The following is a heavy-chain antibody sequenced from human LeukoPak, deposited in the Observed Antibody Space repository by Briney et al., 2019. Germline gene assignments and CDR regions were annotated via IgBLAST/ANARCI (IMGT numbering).Heavy chain of an antibody. CDR3: AKATPSGVSWANYSFDS. V-gene: IGHV3-9*03. J-gene: IGHJ4*02. CDR2: FSWNSGSI. Sequence: GRSLRLSRAASGFTFDDFAMHWVRQAPGKGREWGSGFSWNSGSIGYADSVKGRFTISRDNAKNSLYLQMNSLRAEDMALYYCAKATPSGVSWANYSFDSCGQGTLVTVSS. CDR1: GFTFDDFA. D-gene: IGHD2-15*01.